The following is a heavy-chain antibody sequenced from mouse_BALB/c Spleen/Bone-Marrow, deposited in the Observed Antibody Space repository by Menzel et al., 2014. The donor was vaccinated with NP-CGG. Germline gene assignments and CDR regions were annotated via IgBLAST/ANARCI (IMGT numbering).Heavy chain of an antibody. CDR2: INSNGGST. J-gene: IGHJ4*01. CDR1: GFTFSSYY. Sequence: EVKLMESGGGLVKLGGSLKLSCAASGFTFSSYYMSWVRQTPEKRLELVAAINSNGGSTYYPDTVKGRFTISRDNAKNTLYPQMSSLKSEDTALYYCARLGNDDAMDYWGQGTSVTVSS. D-gene: IGHD2-12*01. V-gene: IGHV5-6-2*01. CDR3: ARLGNDDAMDY.